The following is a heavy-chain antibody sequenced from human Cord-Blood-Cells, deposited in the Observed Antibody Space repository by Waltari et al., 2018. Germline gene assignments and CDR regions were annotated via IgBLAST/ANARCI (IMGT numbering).Heavy chain of an antibody. CDR3: ARIPLEYFYYYYGMDV. CDR2: INAGNGNT. J-gene: IGHJ6*02. Sequence: QVQLVQSGAEVKKPGASVKVSCKASAYTFTSYAMHLVRQAPGKRVEWMGWINAGNGNTRYSEKFQGKVTITRHASASTAYMELSSMRSEDTAVYYCARIPLEYFYYYYGMDVWGQGTTVTVSS. CDR1: AYTFTSYA. D-gene: IGHD3-16*02. V-gene: IGHV1-3*01.